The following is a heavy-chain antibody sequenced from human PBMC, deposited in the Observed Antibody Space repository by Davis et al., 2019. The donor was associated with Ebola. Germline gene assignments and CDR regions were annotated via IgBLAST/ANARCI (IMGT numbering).Heavy chain of an antibody. D-gene: IGHD6-13*01. V-gene: IGHV7-4-1*02. CDR1: GYTFTNYA. Sequence: ASVKVSCKASGYTFTNYAMNWVRQAPGQGLEWMGWINTNTGNPTYAQGFTGRFVFSLDTSVSTAYLQISTLKAEDTAVYYCARLSSNSWFYGMDVWGQGTTVTVSS. CDR2: INTNTGNP. J-gene: IGHJ6*02. CDR3: ARLSSNSWFYGMDV.